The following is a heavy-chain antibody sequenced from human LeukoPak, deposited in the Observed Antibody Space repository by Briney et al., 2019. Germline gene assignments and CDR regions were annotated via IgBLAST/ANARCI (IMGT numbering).Heavy chain of an antibody. D-gene: IGHD3-3*01. V-gene: IGHV4-34*01. CDR2: INHSGST. J-gene: IGHJ4*02. CDR3: ARARSIFGVVILDY. CDR1: GGSFSGYY. Sequence: SETLSLTCAVYGGSFSGYYWSWIRQPPGKGLEWIGEINHSGSTNYNPSLKSRVTISVDTSKNQFSLKLSSGTAADTAVYYCARARSIFGVVILDYWGQGTLVTVSS.